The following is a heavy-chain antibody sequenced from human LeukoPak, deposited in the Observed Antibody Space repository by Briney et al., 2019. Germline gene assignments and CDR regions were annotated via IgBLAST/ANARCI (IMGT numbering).Heavy chain of an antibody. CDR2: IIPIFGTA. Sequence: SVKVSCKASGGTFSSYAISWVRQAPGQGLEWMGGIIPIFGTANHAQKFQGRVTITADESTSTAYMELSSLRSEDTAVYYCARGRTYSGSYFGYWGQGTLVTVSS. J-gene: IGHJ4*02. D-gene: IGHD1-26*01. CDR1: GGTFSSYA. V-gene: IGHV1-69*13. CDR3: ARGRTYSGSYFGY.